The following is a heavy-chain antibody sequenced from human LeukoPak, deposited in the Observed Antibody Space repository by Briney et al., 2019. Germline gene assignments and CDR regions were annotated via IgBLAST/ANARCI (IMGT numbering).Heavy chain of an antibody. J-gene: IGHJ4*02. CDR1: GFNFSHYA. CDR3: ARGALSGSGTFDY. D-gene: IGHD1-26*01. Sequence: PGGSLRLSCAASGFNFSHYAINWVRQAPGKGLEWVSYISSTSKFIYFADSVKGRFTISRDNDKNSLTLQLNSLRPEDTAVYYCARGALSGSGTFDYWGQGTLVTVSS. CDR2: ISSTSKFI. V-gene: IGHV3-21*01.